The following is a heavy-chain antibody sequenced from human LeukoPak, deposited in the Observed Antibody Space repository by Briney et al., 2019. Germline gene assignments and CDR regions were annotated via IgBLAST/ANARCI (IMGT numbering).Heavy chain of an antibody. Sequence: GASVKISCKASGYTFRGNYIHWLRQAPGQGLEWMAWIDANNGDTNSAQKLQGRVTMSRDTSISTAYMDLSSLSPDDAAVYYCARDPSSVTLYFFDYWGQGTLVTVP. V-gene: IGHV1-2*02. CDR2: IDANNGDT. CDR3: ARDPSSVTLYFFDY. D-gene: IGHD4-11*01. CDR1: GYTFRGNY. J-gene: IGHJ4*02.